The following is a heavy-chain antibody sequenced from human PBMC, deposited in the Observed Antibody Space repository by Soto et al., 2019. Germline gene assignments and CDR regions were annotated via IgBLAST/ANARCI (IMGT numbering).Heavy chain of an antibody. CDR3: ASSPYVLHPYWYFDL. CDR2: IIPIFGTA. V-gene: IGHV1-69*12. J-gene: IGHJ2*01. D-gene: IGHD3-16*01. CDR1: GGTFSSYA. Sequence: QVQLVQSGAEVKKPGSSVKVSCKASGGTFSSYAISWVRQAPGQGLEWMGGIIPIFGTANYAQKFQGRVTITADESTSTAYMELSSLRSEVTAVYYSASSPYVLHPYWYFDLWGRGTLVTVSS.